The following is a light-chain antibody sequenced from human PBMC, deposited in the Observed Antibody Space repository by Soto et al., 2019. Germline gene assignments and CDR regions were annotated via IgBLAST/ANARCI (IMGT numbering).Light chain of an antibody. J-gene: IGKJ2*01. CDR1: QSVNNNY. Sequence: EIVLTQSPGTLSLSPGERATLSCRASQSVNNNYLAWYQQKPGQAPRLLIYGASSRATGIPDRFSGSGSGTEFTLTISRLEPEDFAVYYCQQYGRSKFTFGQGTKLEIK. V-gene: IGKV3-20*01. CDR3: QQYGRSKFT. CDR2: GAS.